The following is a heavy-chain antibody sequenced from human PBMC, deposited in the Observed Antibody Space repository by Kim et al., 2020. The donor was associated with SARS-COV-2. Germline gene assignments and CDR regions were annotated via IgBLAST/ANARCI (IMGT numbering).Heavy chain of an antibody. CDR2: ISGSGRST. J-gene: IGHJ5*02. D-gene: IGHD4-17*01. V-gene: IGHV3-23*01. Sequence: GGSLRLSCVASGFPFTTYTMNWVRQAPGKGLEWVSGISGSGRSTYYADSVKGRFTVSRDNSKNTLYLQMNSLRVEDTAVYYCAKDLRVTTETTGGEFFNSWGQGTLVTFSS. CDR3: AKDLRVTTETTGGEFFNS. CDR1: GFPFTTYT.